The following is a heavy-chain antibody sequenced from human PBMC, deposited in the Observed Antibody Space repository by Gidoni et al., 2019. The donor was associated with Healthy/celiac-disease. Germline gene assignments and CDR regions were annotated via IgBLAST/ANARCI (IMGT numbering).Heavy chain of an antibody. CDR1: GGSISRGGYY. CDR3: ARDLIGNYARVLIFDP. D-gene: IGHD4-4*01. J-gene: IGHJ5*02. CDR2: IYYSGST. Sequence: QVQLQESGPGLGKPSQTLSRTCTVSGGSISRGGYYWRWIRQHPGKGLEWIGYIYYSGSTYYNPSLKSRVTISVDTSKNQFSLKLSSVTAADTAVYYCARDLIGNYARVLIFDPWGQGTLVTVSS. V-gene: IGHV4-31*03.